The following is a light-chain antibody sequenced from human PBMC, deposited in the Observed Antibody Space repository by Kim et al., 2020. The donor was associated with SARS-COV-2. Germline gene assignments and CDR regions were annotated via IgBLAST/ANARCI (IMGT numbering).Light chain of an antibody. Sequence: EIVLTQSPATLSLSPGERATLSCRASQSVSSYLAWYQQTPGQSPRLLIYDVSHRATGIPARFSGSGSGTGFTLTINSLEPEDFAVYYCQHRSNWPSTFGGGTKVDIK. V-gene: IGKV3-11*01. CDR2: DVS. CDR3: QHRSNWPST. J-gene: IGKJ4*01. CDR1: QSVSSY.